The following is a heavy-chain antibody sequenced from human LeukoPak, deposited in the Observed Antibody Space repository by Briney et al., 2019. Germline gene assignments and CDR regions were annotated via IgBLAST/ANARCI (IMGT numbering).Heavy chain of an antibody. Sequence: GWSLRLSCAASGFPFTSFGIHWVRQAPGKGLDWVAVISFDGSDKYYADSVKGRFTISRDNSKNTVYLQMNSLRAEDTAVYYCAKDTQLAQWLADYWGQGTVVTVSS. CDR3: AKDTQLAQWLADY. CDR1: GFPFTSFG. V-gene: IGHV3-30*18. CDR2: ISFDGSDK. J-gene: IGHJ4*02. D-gene: IGHD6-19*01.